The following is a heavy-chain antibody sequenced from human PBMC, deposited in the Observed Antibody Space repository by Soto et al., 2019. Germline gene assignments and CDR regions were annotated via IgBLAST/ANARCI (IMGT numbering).Heavy chain of an antibody. V-gene: IGHV1-69*01. CDR3: ARSQGSSTSLEIYHYYYYGMDV. J-gene: IGHJ6*02. CDR1: GGTFSSYA. Sequence: QVQLVQSGAEVKKPGSSVKVSCTASGGTFSSYAISWVRQAPGQGLEWMGGIIPISGTANYTQKFQGRVTITADESTSTAYMELSRLRSEDTAVYYCARSQGSSTSLEIYHYYYYGMDVWGQGTTVTVSS. D-gene: IGHD2-2*01. CDR2: IIPISGTA.